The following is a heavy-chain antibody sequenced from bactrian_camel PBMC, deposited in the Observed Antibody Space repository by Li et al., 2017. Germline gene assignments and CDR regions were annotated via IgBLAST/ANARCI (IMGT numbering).Heavy chain of an antibody. D-gene: IGHD2*01. Sequence: HVQLVESGGGSVQAGGSLRLSCAASGYTSSGYCMGWFRQAPGKEREAVAAIYTAGGSTYYADSVKGRFTVSRDNAKNTVYLQMNSLKSEDTALYYCTTSNVGSLSRSQATQVTVS. CDR2: IYTAGGST. J-gene: IGHJ4*01. V-gene: IGHV3S1*01. CDR1: GYTSSGYC.